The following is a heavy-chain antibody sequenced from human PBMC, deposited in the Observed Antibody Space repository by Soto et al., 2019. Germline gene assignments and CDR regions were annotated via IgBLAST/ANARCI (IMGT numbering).Heavy chain of an antibody. D-gene: IGHD6-6*01. V-gene: IGHV3-53*01. CDR2: TYTGGYT. Sequence: GGSLRLSCAASGFIVSDNYINWVRQAPGKGLEWVSVTYTGGYTYYADSVKGRFTISRDNFKNTLYLQMNSLRAEDTAVYYCTARRAARLAVGWFDPWGQGTLVTVSS. CDR3: TARRAARLAVGWFDP. CDR1: GFIVSDNY. J-gene: IGHJ5*02.